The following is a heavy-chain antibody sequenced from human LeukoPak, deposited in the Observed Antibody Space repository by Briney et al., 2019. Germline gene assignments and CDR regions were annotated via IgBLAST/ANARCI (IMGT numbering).Heavy chain of an antibody. CDR2: ISGSGSST. V-gene: IGHV3-23*01. J-gene: IGHJ4*02. Sequence: ARGSLRLSCAASGFTFNNYGMSWVRQAPGKGLEWVSAISGSGSSTYYADSVKGRFTISRDNSQNTLYLRMNSLRAEDTALYYCARGRTYNYYGSGSYSDGFDYWGQGTLVTVSS. CDR1: GFTFNNYG. D-gene: IGHD3-10*01. CDR3: ARGRTYNYYGSGSYSDGFDY.